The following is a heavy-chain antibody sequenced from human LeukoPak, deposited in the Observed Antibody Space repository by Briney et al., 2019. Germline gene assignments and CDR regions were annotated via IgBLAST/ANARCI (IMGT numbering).Heavy chain of an antibody. Sequence: SETLSLTCTVSGGSISSGDYYWSWIRQPPGKGLEWIGYIYYSGSTYYNPSLKSRATISVDTSKNQFSLKLSSVTAADTAVYYCASSIVVVPAAMDYYYMDVWGKGTTVTVSS. CDR3: ASSIVVVPAAMDYYYMDV. V-gene: IGHV4-30-4*08. J-gene: IGHJ6*03. D-gene: IGHD2-2*01. CDR2: IYYSGST. CDR1: GGSISSGDYY.